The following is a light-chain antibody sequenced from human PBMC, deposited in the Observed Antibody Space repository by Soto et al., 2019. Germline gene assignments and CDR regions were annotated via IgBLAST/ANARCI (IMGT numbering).Light chain of an antibody. CDR2: DAS. V-gene: IGKV3-15*01. CDR1: QSVTTK. CDR3: QQYNDRPPWT. J-gene: IGKJ1*01. Sequence: EIVMTQSPATLSVSPGERASLSCRASQSVTTKLAWYQQKDGQAPRLLIYDASTRATGIPARFSGSGSGPQFTLTISSLQSEDFAVYYCQQYNDRPPWTFGQGTKVEIK.